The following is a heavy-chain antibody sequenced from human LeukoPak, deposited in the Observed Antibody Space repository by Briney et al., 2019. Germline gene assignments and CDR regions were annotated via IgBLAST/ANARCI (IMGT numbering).Heavy chain of an antibody. J-gene: IGHJ4*02. CDR3: ARAAVPAAHPYFDY. CDR1: GYTFTGYY. Sequence: ASVKVSCKASGYTFTGYYMHWVRQAPGQRLEWMGWINPNSGGTNYAQKFQGRVTMTRDTSISTAYMELSRLRSDDTAVYYCARAAVPAAHPYFDYWGQGTLVTVSS. V-gene: IGHV1-2*02. D-gene: IGHD2-2*01. CDR2: INPNSGGT.